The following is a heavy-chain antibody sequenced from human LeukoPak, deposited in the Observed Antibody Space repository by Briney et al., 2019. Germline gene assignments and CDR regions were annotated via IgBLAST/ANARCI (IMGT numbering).Heavy chain of an antibody. J-gene: IGHJ4*02. V-gene: IGHV1-8*01. CDR2: MNTNSGNT. CDR3: VAKGC. Sequence: ASVKVSCKASGYTFASYDVNWVRQATGQGLEWMGWMNTNSGNTGHAQKLQGRVTMTRYTSISTAYMELSSLRSDDTAVYYCVAKGCWGQGTLVTVSS. CDR1: GYTFASYD.